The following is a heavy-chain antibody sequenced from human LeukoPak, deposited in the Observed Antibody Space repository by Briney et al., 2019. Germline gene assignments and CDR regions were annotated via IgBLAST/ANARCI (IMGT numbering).Heavy chain of an antibody. V-gene: IGHV3-23*01. CDR1: GFTFDNYA. Sequence: GGSLRLSCAASGFTFDNYAMNWVRQAPGKGLEWVSGISGSGGSTYYADSVKGRFTISRDNSKNTLYLQMNSLRAEDTAVYYCAKVRYVGYYFDNWGQGTLVTVSS. CDR2: ISGSGGST. J-gene: IGHJ4*02. D-gene: IGHD3-9*01. CDR3: AKVRYVGYYFDN.